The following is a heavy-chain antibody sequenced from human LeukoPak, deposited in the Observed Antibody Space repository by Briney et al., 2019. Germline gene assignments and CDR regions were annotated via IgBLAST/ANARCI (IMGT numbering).Heavy chain of an antibody. V-gene: IGHV1-2*04. Sequence: GASVKVSRKASGYTFTSYGISWVRQAPGQGLEWMGWINPNSGGTNYAQKFQGWVTMTRDTSISTAYMELSRLRSDDTAVYYCARERIAVAGTTYYYYYGMDVWGQGTTVTVSS. CDR1: GYTFTSYG. J-gene: IGHJ6*02. D-gene: IGHD6-19*01. CDR2: INPNSGGT. CDR3: ARERIAVAGTTYYYYYGMDV.